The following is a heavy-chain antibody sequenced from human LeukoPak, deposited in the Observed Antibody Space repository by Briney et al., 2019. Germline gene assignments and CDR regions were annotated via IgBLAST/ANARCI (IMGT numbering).Heavy chain of an antibody. CDR2: IYYSGST. CDR1: GGSISSYY. J-gene: IGHJ3*02. Sequence: SETLSLTCTVSGGSISSYYWSWIRQPPGKGLEWIGYIYYSGSTNYNPSLKSRVTISVDTSKNQFSLKLSSVTAADTAVYYCAREAYSSDAFDIWGQGTMVTVSP. V-gene: IGHV4-59*01. D-gene: IGHD6-13*01. CDR3: AREAYSSDAFDI.